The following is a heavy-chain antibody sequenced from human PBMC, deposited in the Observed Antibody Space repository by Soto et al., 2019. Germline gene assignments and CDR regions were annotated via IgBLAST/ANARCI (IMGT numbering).Heavy chain of an antibody. J-gene: IGHJ6*02. V-gene: IGHV3-30-3*01. CDR3: ARDGVYQLLGFGELSDYYYGMDV. CDR1: GFTFSSYA. CDR2: ISYDGSNK. D-gene: IGHD3-10*01. Sequence: GGSLRLSCAASGFTFSSYAMHWVRQAPGKGLEWVAVISYDGSNKYYADSVKGRFTISRDNSKNTLYLQMNSLRAEDTAVYYCARDGVYQLLGFGELSDYYYGMDVWGQGTTVTVSS.